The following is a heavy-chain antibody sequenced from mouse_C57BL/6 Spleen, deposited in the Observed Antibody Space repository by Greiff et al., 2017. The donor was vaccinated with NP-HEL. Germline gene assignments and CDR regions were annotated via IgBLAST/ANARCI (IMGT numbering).Heavy chain of an antibody. CDR1: GYTFTDYN. D-gene: IGHD1-1*01. V-gene: IGHV1-22*01. CDR3: ARTDYYGSSYAMDY. CDR2: INPNNGGT. J-gene: IGHJ4*01. Sequence: EVQLQQSGPELVKPGASVKMSCKASGYTFTDYNMHWVKQSHGKSLEWIGYINPNNGGTSYNQKFKGKATLTVNKSSSTAYMELHSLTSEDSAVYYCARTDYYGSSYAMDYWGQGTSVTVSS.